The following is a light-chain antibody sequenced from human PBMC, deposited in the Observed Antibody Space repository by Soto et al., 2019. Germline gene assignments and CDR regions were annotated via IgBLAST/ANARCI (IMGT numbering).Light chain of an antibody. V-gene: IGLV2-14*01. J-gene: IGLJ2*01. CDR1: SSDIGRYNY. Sequence: QSVLTQPASVSGSPGQSITISCTGTSSDIGRYNYVSWYQQHPGRAPRLMIYEVHNRPSGVSNRFSGSKSGNTASLTISGLQAADEADYYCCSYTRSSTRVFGGGTKLTVL. CDR3: CSYTRSSTRV. CDR2: EVH.